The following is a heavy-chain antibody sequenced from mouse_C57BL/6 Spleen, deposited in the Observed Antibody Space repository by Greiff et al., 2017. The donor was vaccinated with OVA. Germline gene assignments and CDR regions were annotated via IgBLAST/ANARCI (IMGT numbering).Heavy chain of an antibody. Sequence: VMLVESGPGLVAPSQSLSITCTVSGFSLTSYGVHWVRQPPGKGLEWLVVIWSDGSTTYNSALKSRLSISKDNSKSQVFLKMNSLQTDDTAMYYCARHGGGNYLYYAMDYWGQGTSVTVSS. D-gene: IGHD2-1*01. J-gene: IGHJ4*01. CDR1: GFSLTSYG. CDR3: ARHGGGNYLYYAMDY. CDR2: IWSDGST. V-gene: IGHV2-6-1*01.